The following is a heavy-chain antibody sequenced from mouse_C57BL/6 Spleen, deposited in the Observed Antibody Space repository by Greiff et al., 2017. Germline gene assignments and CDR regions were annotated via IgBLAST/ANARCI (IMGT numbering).Heavy chain of an antibody. J-gene: IGHJ1*03. CDR2: IYPGDGDT. V-gene: IGHV1-82*01. CDR1: GYAFSSSW. Sequence: VQLQQSGPELVKPGASVKISCKASGYAFSSSWMNWVKQRPGKGLEWIGRIYPGDGDTNYNGKFTGKATLTADKSSSTAYMQLSSLTSEDSAVYFCARRITTVVATDWYFDVWGTGTTVTVSS. D-gene: IGHD1-1*01. CDR3: ARRITTVVATDWYFDV.